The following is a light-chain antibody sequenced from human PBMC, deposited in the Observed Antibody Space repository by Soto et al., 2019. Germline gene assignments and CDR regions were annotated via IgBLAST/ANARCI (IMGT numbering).Light chain of an antibody. J-gene: IGLJ1*01. CDR2: EVT. Sequence: QAVVTQPASVSGSPRQSITISCTGTSSDVGSYNLVSWFQQHPGKAPKLMIYEVTKRPSGVSDRFSGSKSGNTASLTISGLQAEDEADYYCCSYAGNTTYVFGIGTQLTVL. CDR1: SSDVGSYNL. V-gene: IGLV2-23*02. CDR3: CSYAGNTTYV.